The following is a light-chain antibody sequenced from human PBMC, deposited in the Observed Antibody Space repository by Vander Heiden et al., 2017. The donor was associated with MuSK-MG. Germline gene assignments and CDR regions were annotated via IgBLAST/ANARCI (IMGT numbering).Light chain of an antibody. J-gene: IGKJ1*01. CDR2: EAS. Sequence: DIQMTQSPSSLSASVGDRVTITCRASQSISRYLNWYQHKSGKAPNLLIYEASSLQSGVPSRFGGSGSGTDFTLTISSLQPEDFATYYCQQTDSTPWTFGQGTKVEIK. V-gene: IGKV1-39*01. CDR1: QSISRY. CDR3: QQTDSTPWT.